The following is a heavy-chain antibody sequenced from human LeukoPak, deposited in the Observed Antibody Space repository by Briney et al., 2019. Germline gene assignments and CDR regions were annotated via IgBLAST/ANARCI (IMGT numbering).Heavy chain of an antibody. Sequence: GASVKVSCKASGYTFTSYGISWVRQAPGQGLEWMGWISAYNGNTNYVQKLQGRVTMTTDTSTSTAYMELRSLRSDDTAVYYCARVPDFWSGTYYFDYWGQGTLVTVSS. CDR1: GYTFTSYG. CDR2: ISAYNGNT. CDR3: ARVPDFWSGTYYFDY. D-gene: IGHD3-3*01. J-gene: IGHJ4*02. V-gene: IGHV1-18*01.